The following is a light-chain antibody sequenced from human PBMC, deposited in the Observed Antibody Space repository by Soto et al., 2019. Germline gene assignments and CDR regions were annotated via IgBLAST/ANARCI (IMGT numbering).Light chain of an antibody. J-gene: IGKJ1*01. V-gene: IGKV3-15*01. Sequence: TVMTQSPATLSMSPGDRAALSCRASLNVATNMAWYQQKPGQAPRLLIYGASIRATGVPARFTGSGSGTEFTLTINNLQSEVFAVYYCHQYNTGLRTFGRGTRVEV. CDR1: LNVATN. CDR3: HQYNTGLRT. CDR2: GAS.